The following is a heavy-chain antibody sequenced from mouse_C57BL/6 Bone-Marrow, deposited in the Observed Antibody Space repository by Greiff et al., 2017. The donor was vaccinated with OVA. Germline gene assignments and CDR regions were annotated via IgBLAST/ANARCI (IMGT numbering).Heavy chain of an antibody. Sequence: VQLQQSGAELMKPGASVKLSCKATGYTFTGYWIEWVKQRPGHGLEWIGEILPGSGSTNYNEKFKGKATFTADTSSNTASMQLSSLTTEVSAIYYCACITTASSRGFAYWGQGTLVTVSA. D-gene: IGHD1-2*01. CDR1: GYTFTGYW. CDR2: ILPGSGST. V-gene: IGHV1-9*01. J-gene: IGHJ3*01. CDR3: ACITTASSRGFAY.